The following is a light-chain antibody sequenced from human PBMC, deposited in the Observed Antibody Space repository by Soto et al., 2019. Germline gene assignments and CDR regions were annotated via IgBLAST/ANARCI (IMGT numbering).Light chain of an antibody. V-gene: IGKV3-11*01. CDR1: QTISSY. J-gene: IGKJ5*01. CDR3: QQRSSWPQIT. Sequence: EIVLTQSPATLSLSPGERATLSCRASQTISSYLAWYQQKPGQGPRLLIYDASNRATGVPARFSGSGSGTDFTLTISSLEPEDFAVYYCQQRSSWPQITFGQGTRLEIK. CDR2: DAS.